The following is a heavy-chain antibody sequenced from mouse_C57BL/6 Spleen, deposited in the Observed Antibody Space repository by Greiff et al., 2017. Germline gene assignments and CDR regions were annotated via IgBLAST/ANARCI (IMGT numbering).Heavy chain of an antibody. V-gene: IGHV5-16*01. CDR3: ARDHSNYEDYAMDY. CDR1: GFTFSDYY. D-gene: IGHD2-5*01. J-gene: IGHJ4*01. CDR2: INYDGSST. Sequence: EVKLVESEGGLVQPGSSMKLSCTASGFTFSDYYMAWVRQVPEKGLEWVANINYDGSSTYYLDSLKSRFTISRDNAKNILYLQMSSLKSEDTATYYCARDHSNYEDYAMDYWGQGTSVTVSS.